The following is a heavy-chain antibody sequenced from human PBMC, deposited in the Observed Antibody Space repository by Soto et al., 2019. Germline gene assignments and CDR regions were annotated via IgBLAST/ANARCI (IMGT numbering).Heavy chain of an antibody. Sequence: EVQLVESGGGLVQPGRSLRLSCAASGFTFDDYAMHWVRQAPGKGLEWVSGISWNSGSIGYADSVKGRFTISRDNAKNSLYLQMNSLRAEDTALYYCVKDTAMVTHYMDVWGKGTTVTVSS. CDR3: VKDTAMVTHYMDV. D-gene: IGHD5-18*01. CDR2: ISWNSGSI. V-gene: IGHV3-9*01. J-gene: IGHJ6*03. CDR1: GFTFDDYA.